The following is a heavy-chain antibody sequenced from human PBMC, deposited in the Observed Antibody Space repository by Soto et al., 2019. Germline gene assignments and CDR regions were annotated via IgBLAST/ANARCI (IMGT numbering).Heavy chain of an antibody. Sequence: QVQLQESGPGLVKTSQTLSLTCTVSSGSISSGDYYWSWIRQPPGEGLEWMGYIYYSGNTYYNPSLKSRVTISVDTSKNQFSLKLSSVTAADTAVYYGATIKAIGATVVTDWGQGTLVTVSS. D-gene: IGHD2-15*01. CDR2: IYYSGNT. J-gene: IGHJ4*02. CDR3: ATIKAIGATVVTD. V-gene: IGHV4-30-4*01. CDR1: SGSISSGDYY.